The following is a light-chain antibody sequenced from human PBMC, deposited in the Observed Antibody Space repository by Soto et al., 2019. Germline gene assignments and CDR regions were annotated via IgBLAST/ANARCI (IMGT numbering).Light chain of an antibody. J-gene: IGKJ1*01. CDR3: QQHYTTPWT. Sequence: DIQMTQSPSYLSASVGDRVTITCRASQSISSYLNWYQQKPGKAPKPLIYAASSLQNGVPFRFSGSGSGTDFTLTISSLQPEDFVFYYCQQHYTTPWTFGQGTKVEIK. V-gene: IGKV1-39*01. CDR2: AAS. CDR1: QSISSY.